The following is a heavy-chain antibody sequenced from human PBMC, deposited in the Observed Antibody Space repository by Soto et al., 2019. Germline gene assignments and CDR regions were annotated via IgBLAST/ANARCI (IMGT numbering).Heavy chain of an antibody. CDR1: SSSVSSYY. CDR2: IYYSGYT. Sequence: PSETLSLTCTVSSSSVSSYYWNWIRQSPGKGLEWIGYIYYSGYTNYNPSLKSRITISVDTSKNQFCLKLSSVTPADTAVYYCAGGGMTSVPYWGQGTLVTVSS. D-gene: IGHD4-17*01. CDR3: AGGGMTSVPY. J-gene: IGHJ4*02. V-gene: IGHV4-59*02.